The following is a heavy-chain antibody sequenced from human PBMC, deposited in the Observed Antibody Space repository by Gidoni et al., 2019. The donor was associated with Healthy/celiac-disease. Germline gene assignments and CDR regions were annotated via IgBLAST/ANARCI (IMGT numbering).Heavy chain of an antibody. D-gene: IGHD6-13*01. CDR3: TTDRPKAQQPRGD. CDR2: IKSRTDCGTT. CDR1: GFTCSNSW. Sequence: EVQLVESGGGLVKPGGALRLSCAASGFTCSNSWVSWVRQAPGKGLDWVRRIKSRTDCGTTDYAAPVKCRFTISRDDSKNTLYLQMNSLKTEDTAVYYCTTDRPKAQQPRGDWGQGTLVTVSS. J-gene: IGHJ4*02. V-gene: IGHV3-15*01.